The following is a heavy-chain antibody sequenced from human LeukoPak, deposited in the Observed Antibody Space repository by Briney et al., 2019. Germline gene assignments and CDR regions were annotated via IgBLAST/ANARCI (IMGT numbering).Heavy chain of an antibody. J-gene: IGHJ4*02. CDR2: ISGSGGST. D-gene: IGHD6-13*01. CDR1: GFTFSSYA. CDR3: AKVPYSSSWFVFDY. V-gene: IGHV3-23*01. Sequence: SGGSLGLPCAASGFTFSSYAMSWVRQAPGKGLEWVSAISGSGGSTYYADSVKGRFTISRDNSKNTLYLQMNSLRAEDTAVYYCAKVPYSSSWFVFDYWGQGTLVTVSS.